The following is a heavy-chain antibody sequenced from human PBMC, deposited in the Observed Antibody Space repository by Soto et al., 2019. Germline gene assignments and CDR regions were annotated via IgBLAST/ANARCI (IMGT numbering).Heavy chain of an antibody. D-gene: IGHD6-19*01. V-gene: IGHV3-7*01. CDR3: ARDPGYSSGPGDY. Sequence: EVQLVESGGGLVQPGGSLRLSCAASGFTFSSYWMSWVRQAPGKGLEWVANIKQDGSEKYYVDSVKGRFTISRDNAKNSLYLQMNSLRAEDTAVYYCARDPGYSSGPGDYWGQRTLVTVSS. CDR1: GFTFSSYW. CDR2: IKQDGSEK. J-gene: IGHJ4*02.